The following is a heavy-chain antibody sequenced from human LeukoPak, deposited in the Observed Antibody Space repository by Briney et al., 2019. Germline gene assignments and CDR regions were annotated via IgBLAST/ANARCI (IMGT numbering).Heavy chain of an antibody. V-gene: IGHV6-1*01. Sequence: SQTLSLTCAISGDSVSSNSAAWNWIRQSPSRGLEWLGRTYYRSKWYNDYAVSVKSRITINPDTSKNQFSLQLNSVTPEDTAVYYCAREASILWFGKLTKPKYYFDYWGQGTLVTVSS. CDR2: TYYRSKWYN. CDR3: AREASILWFGKLTKPKYYFDY. CDR1: GDSVSSNSAA. J-gene: IGHJ4*02. D-gene: IGHD3-10*01.